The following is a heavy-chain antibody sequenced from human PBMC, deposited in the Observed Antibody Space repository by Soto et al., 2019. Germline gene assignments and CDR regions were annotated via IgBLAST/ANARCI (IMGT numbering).Heavy chain of an antibody. J-gene: IGHJ6*03. CDR1: EYTFTNSW. V-gene: IGHV5-51*01. D-gene: IGHD3-9*01. CDR2: IYPFDSDI. CDR3: AILSTSPSKDLSYSYFSIDV. Sequence: PGESLKISCQGSEYTFTNSWIAWVRQMSGKGLEYMGIIYPFDSDIRYNPSFQGHVTISADRSINTAFLHWSSLRASDTAMYYCAILSTSPSKDLSYSYFSIDVWRPGTTVTVSS.